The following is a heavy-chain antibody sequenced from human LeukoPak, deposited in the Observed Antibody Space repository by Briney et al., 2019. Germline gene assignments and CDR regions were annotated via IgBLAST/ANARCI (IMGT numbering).Heavy chain of an antibody. CDR2: MNPNSGNT. J-gene: IGHJ6*03. Sequence: ASVKVSCKASGYIFTSYDINWVRQATGQGLEWMGWMNPNSGNTGYAQKFQGRVTITRNISISTAYMELSSLRSEDTAVYYCARRYGGSYYYHYYMDVWGKGTTVTVSS. CDR1: GYIFTSYD. V-gene: IGHV1-8*03. D-gene: IGHD3-16*01. CDR3: ARRYGGSYYYHYYMDV.